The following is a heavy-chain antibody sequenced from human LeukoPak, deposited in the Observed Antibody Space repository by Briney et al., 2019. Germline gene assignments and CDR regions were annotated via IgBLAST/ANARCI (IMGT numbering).Heavy chain of an antibody. J-gene: IGHJ4*02. CDR2: IKQDGSEK. Sequence: AGGSLRLSCAASRFTFSSYWMSWVRQAPGKGLEWVANIKQDGSEKYYVDSVKGRFTISRDNAKNSLYLQMNSLRAEDTAVYYCASHSGWAFDYWGQGTLVTVSS. CDR3: ASHSGWAFDY. CDR1: RFTFSSYW. D-gene: IGHD6-19*01. V-gene: IGHV3-7*01.